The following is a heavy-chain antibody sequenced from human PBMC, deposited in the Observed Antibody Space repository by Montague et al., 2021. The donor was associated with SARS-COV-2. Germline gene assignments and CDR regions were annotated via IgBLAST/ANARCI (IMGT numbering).Heavy chain of an antibody. D-gene: IGHD3-22*01. J-gene: IGHJ4*02. V-gene: IGHV4-39*01. CDR2: LYYSGST. Sequence: SETLSLTCTVSGASITGSDYYWGWIRQTPGKGLAWIGNLYYSGSTYHNPSLKRRVTISEDTSNNQFSLILSSVTAADTAVYFCASGFSSGYSTMVDYFDYWGQGILVTVSS. CDR3: ASGFSSGYSTMVDYFDY. CDR1: GASITGSDYY.